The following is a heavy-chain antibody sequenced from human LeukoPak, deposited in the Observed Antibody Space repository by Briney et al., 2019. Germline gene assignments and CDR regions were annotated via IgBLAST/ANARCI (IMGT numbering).Heavy chain of an antibody. CDR3: ARAGYQLLALYYFDY. Sequence: PGGSLRLSCAASGFTFSSYAMSWVRQAPGKGLEWVSAISGSGGSTYYADSVKGRFTISRDNSKNTLYLQMNSLRAEDTAVYYSARAGYQLLALYYFDYWGQGTLVTVS. CDR2: ISGSGGST. CDR1: GFTFSSYA. J-gene: IGHJ4*02. D-gene: IGHD2-2*01. V-gene: IGHV3-23*01.